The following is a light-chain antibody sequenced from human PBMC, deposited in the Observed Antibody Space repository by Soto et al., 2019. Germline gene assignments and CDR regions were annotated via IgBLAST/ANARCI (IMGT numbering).Light chain of an antibody. J-gene: IGKJ3*01. V-gene: IGKV1-5*01. CDR3: QQYNSYPYS. CDR2: DAS. CDR1: QNIDSW. Sequence: DIQVTQSPSTLSASVGDRVTISCRASQNIDSWLAWYQQKPGKAPKLLIYDASSLESGVPSRFSGSGSGTEFTLTISSLQPVDFATYYCQQYNSYPYSFGPGTKVDIK.